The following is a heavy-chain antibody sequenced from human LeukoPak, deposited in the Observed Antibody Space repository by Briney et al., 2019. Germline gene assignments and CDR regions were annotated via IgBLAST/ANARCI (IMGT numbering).Heavy chain of an antibody. CDR3: ASSRSSQAYYDFWSGYLNNYYYYMDV. J-gene: IGHJ6*03. V-gene: IGHV3-21*01. CDR1: GFTFSSYS. D-gene: IGHD3-3*01. CDR2: TSSSSSSYI. Sequence: PGGSLRLSCAASGFTFSSYSMNWVRQAPGKGLEWVSSTSSSSSSYIYYADSVKGLFTISRDNAKNSLYLQMNSLRAEDTAVYSCASSRSSQAYYDFWSGYLNNYYYYMDVWGKGTTVTVSS.